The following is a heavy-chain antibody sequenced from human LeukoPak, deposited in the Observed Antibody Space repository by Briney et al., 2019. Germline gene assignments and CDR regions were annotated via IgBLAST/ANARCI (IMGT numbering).Heavy chain of an antibody. CDR3: ARGLVGATPVYFDY. V-gene: IGHV4-30-4*08. D-gene: IGHD1-26*01. CDR2: IYYSGST. CDR1: GGSISSGDYY. J-gene: IGHJ4*02. Sequence: SQTLSLTCTVSGGSISSGDYYWSWIRQPPGKGLEWIGYIYYSGSTYYNPSLKSRVTISVDTSKNQFSLKLSSVTAADTAVYYCARGLVGATPVYFDYWGQGILVTVSS.